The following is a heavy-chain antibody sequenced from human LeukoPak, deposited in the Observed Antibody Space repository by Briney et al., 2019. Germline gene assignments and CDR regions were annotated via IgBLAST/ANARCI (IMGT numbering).Heavy chain of an antibody. J-gene: IGHJ4*02. V-gene: IGHV3-23*01. D-gene: IGHD2-8*01. Sequence: PGGSLRLSCAASGFTLRSSAMSWVRQAPGKGLVWVSAISGDGGTISYAASVRGRLTISRDNAKNTLFLQMSSLRAGDTALYYCAKELYGNPSGYWGQGTRVTVSS. CDR3: AKELYGNPSGY. CDR1: GFTLRSSA. CDR2: ISGDGGTI.